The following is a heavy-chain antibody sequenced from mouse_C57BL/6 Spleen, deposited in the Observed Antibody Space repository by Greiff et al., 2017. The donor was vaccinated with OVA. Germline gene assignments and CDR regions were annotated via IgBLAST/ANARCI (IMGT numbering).Heavy chain of an antibody. Sequence: QVQLKQPGAELVKPGASVKLSCKASGYTFTSYWMHWVKQRPGQGLEWIGMIHPNSGSTNYNEKFKSKATLTVDKSSSTAYMQLSSLTSEDSAVYYCARSDGSSSWFAYWGQGTLVTVSA. CDR1: GYTFTSYW. D-gene: IGHD1-1*01. CDR2: IHPNSGST. J-gene: IGHJ3*01. CDR3: ARSDGSSSWFAY. V-gene: IGHV1-64*01.